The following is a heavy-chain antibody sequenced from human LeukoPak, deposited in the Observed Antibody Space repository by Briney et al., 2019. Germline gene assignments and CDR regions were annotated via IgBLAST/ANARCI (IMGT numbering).Heavy chain of an antibody. Sequence: GGSLRLSCAGSGFTFSNSWMGWVRQAPGKGLEWVSAISGSGGSTYYADSVKGRFTISRDNSKNTLYLQMNSLRAEDTAVYYCAKDRGYSGYDPDFDYWGQGTLVTVSS. CDR3: AKDRGYSGYDPDFDY. D-gene: IGHD5-12*01. V-gene: IGHV3-23*01. CDR2: ISGSGGST. J-gene: IGHJ4*02. CDR1: GFTFSNSW.